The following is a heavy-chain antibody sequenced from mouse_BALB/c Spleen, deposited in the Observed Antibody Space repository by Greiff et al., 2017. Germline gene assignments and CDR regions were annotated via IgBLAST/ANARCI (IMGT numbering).Heavy chain of an antibody. J-gene: IGHJ2*01. V-gene: IGHV14-4*02. Sequence: EVQLQQSGAELVRSGASVKLSCTASGFNIKDYYMHWVKQRPEQGLEWIGWIDPENGDTEYAPKFQGKATMTADTSSNTAYLQLSSLTSEDTAVYYCNAEGYGNYSFDYWGQGTTLTVSS. CDR3: NAEGYGNYSFDY. CDR1: GFNIKDYY. CDR2: IDPENGDT. D-gene: IGHD2-1*01.